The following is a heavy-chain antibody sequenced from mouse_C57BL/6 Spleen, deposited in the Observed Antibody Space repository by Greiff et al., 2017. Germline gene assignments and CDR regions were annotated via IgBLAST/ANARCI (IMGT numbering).Heavy chain of an antibody. J-gene: IGHJ2*01. CDR2: ILPGSGST. D-gene: IGHD1-1*01. V-gene: IGHV1-9*01. Sequence: VQLQQSGAELMKPGASVKLSCQATGYTFPGYWIEWVKQRPGHGLEWNGEILPGSGSTNYNEKFKGKATFTADTSSNTAYMQLSSLTPEHSAIYYCARGCYYGSSYVLYFDYWGQGTTLTVSS. CDR3: ARGCYYGSSYVLYFDY. CDR1: GYTFPGYW.